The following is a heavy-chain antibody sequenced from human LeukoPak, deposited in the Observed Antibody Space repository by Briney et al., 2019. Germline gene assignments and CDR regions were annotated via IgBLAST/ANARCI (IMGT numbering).Heavy chain of an antibody. CDR1: GDSVSSNSAA. J-gene: IGHJ3*02. CDR2: TYYRSKWYN. Sequence: SQTLSLTCAISGDSVSSNSAAWNWIRQSPSRGLEWLGRTYYRSKWYNDYAVSVKSRITINPDTSKNQFSLQLNSVTPEDTAVYYCAREDPYCGGDCYSNAFDIWGQGTMVTVSS. CDR3: AREDPYCGGDCYSNAFDI. V-gene: IGHV6-1*01. D-gene: IGHD2-21*02.